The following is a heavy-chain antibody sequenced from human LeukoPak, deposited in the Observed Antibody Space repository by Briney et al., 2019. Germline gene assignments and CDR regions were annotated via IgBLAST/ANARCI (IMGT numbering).Heavy chain of an antibody. V-gene: IGHV3-21*01. CDR2: ISSSSSYI. J-gene: IGHJ4*02. CDR3: ARDRGSVVVPAALDY. D-gene: IGHD2-2*01. CDR1: GFTFSSYS. Sequence: PGGSLRLSCAASGFTFSSYSMNWVRQAPGKGLEWVSSISSSSSYIYYADSVKGRFTISRDNAKNSLYLQMNSLRAEDTAVYYCARDRGSVVVPAALDYWGQGTLVTVSS.